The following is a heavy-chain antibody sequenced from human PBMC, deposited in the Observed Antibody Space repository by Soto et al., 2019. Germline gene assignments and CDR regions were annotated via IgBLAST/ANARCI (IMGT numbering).Heavy chain of an antibody. Sequence: QVQLVESGGGVVQPGRSLRLSCAASGFSFSYYDMHWVRQAPGKGPEWVALLSSDSQNEYYAYSVKGQFTISSDNSRDTVYLQINSLRPEDRAVYYCVNFDAIGGQGTPVTVSS. CDR1: GFSFSYYD. V-gene: IGHV3-30*01. CDR3: VNFDAI. D-gene: IGHD2-8*01. J-gene: IGHJ4*02. CDR2: LSSDSQNE.